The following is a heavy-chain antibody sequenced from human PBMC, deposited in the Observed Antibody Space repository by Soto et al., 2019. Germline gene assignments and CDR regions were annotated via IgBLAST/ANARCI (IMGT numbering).Heavy chain of an antibody. J-gene: IGHJ6*02. CDR1: GYTFTGYY. Sequence: QVQLVQSGTEVKRPGDSVKVSCKAPGYTFTGYYVHWVRQAPGQGLEWMGWINPNSGDTYLAQRFQGRVTMNRDTSIGTAYMELTGLTSDDTAEYYCAKGGAIVAAGTRVYLYNAMDVWGQGTTVTVSS. CDR2: INPNSGDT. CDR3: AKGGAIVAAGTRVYLYNAMDV. D-gene: IGHD1-26*01. V-gene: IGHV1-2*02.